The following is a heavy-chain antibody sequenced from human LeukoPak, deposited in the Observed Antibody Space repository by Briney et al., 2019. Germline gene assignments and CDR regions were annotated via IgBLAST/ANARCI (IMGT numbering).Heavy chain of an antibody. CDR3: ARGRYYYGSGSPSDY. D-gene: IGHD3-10*01. V-gene: IGHV1-69*13. J-gene: IGHJ4*02. CDR2: IIPIFGTA. CDR1: GYTLTTYD. Sequence: SVKVSCKASGYTLTTYDINWVRQAPGQGLEWMGGIIPIFGTANYAQKFQGRVTITADESTSTAYMELSSLRSEDTAVYYCARGRYYYGSGSPSDYWGQGTLVTVSS.